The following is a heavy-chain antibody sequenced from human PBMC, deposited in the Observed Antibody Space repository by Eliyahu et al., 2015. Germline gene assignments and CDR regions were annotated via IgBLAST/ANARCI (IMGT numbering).Heavy chain of an antibody. CDR2: ISYDGSNK. Sequence: QVQLVESGGGVVQPGRSXRLSCAAXGFXXSSYGMHWVRQAPGKGLEWVAVISYDGSNKYYADSVKGRFTISRDNSKNTLYLQMNSLRAEDTAVYYCAKAPAARPGYFDYWGQGTLVTVSS. CDR3: AKAPAARPGYFDY. V-gene: IGHV3-30*18. D-gene: IGHD6-6*01. CDR1: GFXXSSYG. J-gene: IGHJ4*02.